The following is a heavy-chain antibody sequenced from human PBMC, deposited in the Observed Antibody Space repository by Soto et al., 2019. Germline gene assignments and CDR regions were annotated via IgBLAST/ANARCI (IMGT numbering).Heavy chain of an antibody. Sequence: EVQLVESGGVVVQPGGSLRLSCAASGFTFDDYVMHWVRQAPGKGLEWISLISWVGGYTYYADSVRGRFTISRDNSKNPLYLQMNSLKTEDTALYYCAIDTAPHYYYYGMDVWGQGTTVTVSS. CDR2: ISWVGGYT. CDR3: AIDTAPHYYYYGMDV. CDR1: GFTFDDYV. J-gene: IGHJ6*02. V-gene: IGHV3-43*01.